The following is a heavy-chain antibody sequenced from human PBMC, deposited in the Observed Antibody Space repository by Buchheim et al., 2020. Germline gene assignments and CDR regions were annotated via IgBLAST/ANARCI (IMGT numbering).Heavy chain of an antibody. CDR3: AKSPGTYYYYYYYMDV. CDR1: GFTFSSYG. CDR2: IWYDGSNK. J-gene: IGHJ6*03. Sequence: QVQLVESGGGVVQPGRSLRLSCAASGFTFSSYGMHWVRQAPGKGLEWVAVIWYDGSNKYYADSVKGRFTISRDNSKNTLYLKMNSLRAEDTAVYYCAKSPGTYYYYYYYMDVWGKGTT. V-gene: IGHV3-33*06.